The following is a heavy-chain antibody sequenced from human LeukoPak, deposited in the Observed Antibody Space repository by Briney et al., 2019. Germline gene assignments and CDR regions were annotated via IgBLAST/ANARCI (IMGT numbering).Heavy chain of an antibody. CDR2: ISGSGGST. V-gene: IGHV3-23*01. D-gene: IGHD1-26*01. Sequence: ETLSLTCTVSGGSISSYYWSWVRQAPGKGLEWVSAISGSGGSTYYADSVKGRFTISRDNSKNTLYLQMNSLRAEDTAVYYCAKSWEGYSFDYWGQGTLVTVSS. J-gene: IGHJ4*02. CDR3: AKSWEGYSFDY. CDR1: GGSISSYY.